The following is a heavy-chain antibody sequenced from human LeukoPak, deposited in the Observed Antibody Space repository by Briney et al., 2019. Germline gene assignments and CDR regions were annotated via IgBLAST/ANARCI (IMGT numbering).Heavy chain of an antibody. V-gene: IGHV3-30*02. CDR1: GFTFRNLG. CDR3: AKDLYSSSWEPPFDY. CDR2: VENDGRTK. J-gene: IGHJ4*02. D-gene: IGHD6-13*01. Sequence: PGGSLRLSCAASGFTFRNLGMHWVRQAPGKGLEWVAFVENDGRTKYYADSVKGRFTISRDNSKNTLYLQMNSLRAEDTAVYYCAKDLYSSSWEPPFDYWGQGTLVTVSS.